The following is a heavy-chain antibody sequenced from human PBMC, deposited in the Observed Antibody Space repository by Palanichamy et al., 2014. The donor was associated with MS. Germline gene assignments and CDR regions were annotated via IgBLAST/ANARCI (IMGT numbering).Heavy chain of an antibody. V-gene: IGHV4-34*01. D-gene: IGHD2-21*01. Sequence: QVQLQQWGAGLLKPSETLSLTCAVSGGSFSGYSWSWIRQPPGKGLEWIGEIGRSGGTNYNPSLESRVTISVDTSNNQFSLHLNSVTAADSAVYYCARGIKTDWRIYWSQGTLVTVSS. CDR2: IGRSGGT. J-gene: IGHJ4*02. CDR1: GGSFSGYS. CDR3: ARGIKTDWRIY.